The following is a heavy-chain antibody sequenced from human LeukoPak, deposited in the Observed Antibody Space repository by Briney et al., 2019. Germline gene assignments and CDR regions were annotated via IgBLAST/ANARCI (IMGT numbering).Heavy chain of an antibody. CDR3: ARAYGDYGFGY. V-gene: IGHV4-30-4*01. CDR1: GGSISSGDYY. Sequence: SETLSLTCTVSGGSISSGDYYWSWIRQPPRKGLEWIGYIYYSGSTYYNPSLKSRVTISVDTSKNQFSLKLSSVTAADTAVYYCARAYGDYGFGYWGQGTLVTVSS. J-gene: IGHJ4*02. D-gene: IGHD4-17*01. CDR2: IYYSGST.